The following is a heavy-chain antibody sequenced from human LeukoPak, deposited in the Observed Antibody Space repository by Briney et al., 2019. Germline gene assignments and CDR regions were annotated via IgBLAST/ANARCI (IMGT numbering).Heavy chain of an antibody. D-gene: IGHD2-21*01. J-gene: IGHJ4*02. V-gene: IGHV3-15*01. CDR1: GFSFTNAW. Sequence: GGSLRLSCAASGFSFTNAWMTWVRQAPGKGLEWVGRIRSNTVGGTTDYAAPVKGRFSISRDDSRNTLYLQMNSLKTEDTAVYYCTRDLYSVFDWGQGTLVTVSS. CDR2: IRSNTVGGTT. CDR3: TRDLYSVFD.